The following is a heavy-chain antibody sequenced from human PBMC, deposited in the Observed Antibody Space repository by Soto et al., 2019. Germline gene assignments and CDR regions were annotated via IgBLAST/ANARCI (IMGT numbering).Heavy chain of an antibody. Sequence: SETLSLTCTVSGGSISSYYWSWTRQPPGKGLEWIGYIYYSGSTNYNPSLKSRVTISVDTSKNQFSLKLSSVTAADTAVYYCARQGSGGRKAYDYWGQGTLVTVSS. CDR2: IYYSGST. CDR3: ARQGSGGRKAYDY. D-gene: IGHD2-15*01. J-gene: IGHJ4*02. CDR1: GGSISSYY. V-gene: IGHV4-59*08.